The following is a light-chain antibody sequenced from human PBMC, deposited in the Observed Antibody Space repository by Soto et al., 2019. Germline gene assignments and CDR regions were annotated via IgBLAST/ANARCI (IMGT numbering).Light chain of an antibody. V-gene: IGLV1-40*01. CDR3: QSYDSSLSAPYV. J-gene: IGLJ1*01. Sequence: QSVLTQPPSVSGAPGQRGTISCTGSSSNIGAHSNVYWYQHLPGTAPTLLIYDNNNRPSGFPDRFSGSKSGTSASLAITGLQAEDEADYDCQSYDSSLSAPYVFGTGTKLTVL. CDR2: DNN. CDR1: SSNIGAHSN.